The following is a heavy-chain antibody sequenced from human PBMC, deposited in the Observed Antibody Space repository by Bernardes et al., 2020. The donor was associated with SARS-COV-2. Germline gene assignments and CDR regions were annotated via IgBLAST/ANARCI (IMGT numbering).Heavy chain of an antibody. D-gene: IGHD4-17*01. J-gene: IGHJ4*02. CDR2: ISWNSGSI. CDR1: GFTFDDYA. Sequence: GGSLRLSCAASGFTFDDYAMHWVRQAPGKGLEWVSGISWNSGSIGYADSVKGRFTISRDNAKNSLYLQMNSLRAEDTALYYCAKFPTPGDYGDYGDYWGQGTLVTVSS. CDR3: AKFPTPGDYGDYGDY. V-gene: IGHV3-9*01.